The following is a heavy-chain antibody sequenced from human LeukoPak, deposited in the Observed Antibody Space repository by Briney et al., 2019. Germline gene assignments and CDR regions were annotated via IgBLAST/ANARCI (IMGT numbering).Heavy chain of an antibody. V-gene: IGHV3-23*01. J-gene: IGHJ4*02. Sequence: GGSLRLSCAGSGFTFSIYAMAWVRQAPGKGLEWVSAISSGGSNTNYADSVKGRFTMSRDNSKNTLYLQMNSLTAEDTAVYYCGRRSCSGGSCNCDYWSQGTLVTVSS. CDR3: GRRSCSGGSCNCDY. CDR2: ISSGGSNT. D-gene: IGHD2-15*01. CDR1: GFTFSIYA.